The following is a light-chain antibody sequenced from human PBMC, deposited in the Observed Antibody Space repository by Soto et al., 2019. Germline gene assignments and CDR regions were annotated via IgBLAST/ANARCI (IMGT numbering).Light chain of an antibody. J-gene: IGKJ5*01. CDR2: DAS. CDR1: PGISNP. CDR3: LQHANFPLT. Sequence: DIQMTQSPSAMSASLGDRVTITCRARPGISNPLVWFQQRPGKVPKRIIYDASSLHTGVPSRFSGSGSGTDFTLTISRLQPEDVATYCCLQHANFPLTFGQGTRLEAK. V-gene: IGKV1-17*03.